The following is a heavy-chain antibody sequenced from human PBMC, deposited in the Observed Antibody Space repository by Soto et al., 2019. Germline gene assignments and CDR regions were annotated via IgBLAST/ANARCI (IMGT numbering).Heavy chain of an antibody. CDR2: IDPSDSYT. CDR1: GYSFTSYW. D-gene: IGHD1-1*01. CDR3: ARHVVAARGWVEEPL. V-gene: IGHV5-10-1*01. J-gene: IGHJ4*02. Sequence: EVQLVQSGAEVKKPGESLRISCKGSGYSFTSYWISWVRQMPGKGLEWMGRIDPSDSYTNYSPSFQGHVTISADKSISTAYLQWSSLKASDTAKYYCARHVVAARGWVEEPLWGQGTLVTVSS.